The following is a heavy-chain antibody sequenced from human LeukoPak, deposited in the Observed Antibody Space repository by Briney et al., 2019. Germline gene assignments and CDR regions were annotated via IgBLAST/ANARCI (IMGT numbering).Heavy chain of an antibody. CDR3: ATAHSGIVGATDY. CDR1: GFTFSSYA. V-gene: IGHV3-23*01. CDR2: ISGSGGST. Sequence: GGSLRLSCAASGFTFSSYAMSWVRQAPGKGLEWVSAISGSGGSTYYADSVKGRFTISRDNSKNTLYLQMNSLRAEDTAVYYCATAHSGIVGATDYWGQGTLVTVSS. J-gene: IGHJ4*02. D-gene: IGHD1-26*01.